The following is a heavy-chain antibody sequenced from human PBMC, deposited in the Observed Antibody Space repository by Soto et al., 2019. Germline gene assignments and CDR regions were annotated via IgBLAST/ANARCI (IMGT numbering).Heavy chain of an antibody. D-gene: IGHD2-15*01. CDR1: GGTFNKYA. CDR3: AIVTAYGMDV. Sequence: QVQLEQSGAEVKKPGSSLKVSCKATGGTFNKYAISWVRQAPGQGLEWMAGIIPVYGTPNYAQRFQARVTIVADESTTTSYMELNSMRSEDTAIYYFAIVTAYGMDVWCPGTTVIVSS. J-gene: IGHJ6*02. CDR2: IIPVYGTP. V-gene: IGHV1-69*01.